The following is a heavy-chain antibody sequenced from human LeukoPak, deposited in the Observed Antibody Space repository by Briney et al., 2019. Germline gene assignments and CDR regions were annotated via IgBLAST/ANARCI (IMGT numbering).Heavy chain of an antibody. J-gene: IGHJ4*02. CDR1: GGSFSGYY. V-gene: IGHV4-34*01. CDR3: ARGSYDSSGYYYPLRTLYYFDY. D-gene: IGHD3-22*01. Sequence: SETLSLTCAVYGGSFSGYYWSWIRQPPGKGLEWIGEINHSGSTNYNPSLKSRVTISVDTSKKQFSLKLSSVTAADTAVYYCARGSYDSSGYYYPLRTLYYFDYWGQGTLVTVSS. CDR2: INHSGST.